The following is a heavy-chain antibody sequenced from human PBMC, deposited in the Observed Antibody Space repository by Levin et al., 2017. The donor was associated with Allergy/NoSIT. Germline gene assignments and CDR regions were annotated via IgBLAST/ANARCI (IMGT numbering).Heavy chain of an antibody. CDR1: GFTFNNYC. CDR3: ARDEGAGTFNLY. Sequence: LSLPCAASGFTFNNYCMSWVRQAPGKGLEWVAAIKKDGTEKYNVDSVKGRFTISRDNAKNSLYLQMNSLRVEDTALYYCARDEGAGTFNLYWGQGNLVTVSS. J-gene: IGHJ4*02. V-gene: IGHV3-7*01. D-gene: IGHD1-20*01. CDR2: IKKDGTEK.